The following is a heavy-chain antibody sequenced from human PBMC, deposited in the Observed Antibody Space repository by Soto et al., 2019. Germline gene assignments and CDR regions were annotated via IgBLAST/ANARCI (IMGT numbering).Heavy chain of an antibody. V-gene: IGHV4-34*01. J-gene: IGHJ4*02. CDR1: GGSFSGYY. D-gene: IGHD2-15*01. Sequence: SETLSLTCAVYGGSFSGYYWSWIRQPPGKGLEWIGKINHSGSTNYNPSLKSRVTISVDTSKNQFSLKLSSVTAADTAVYYCARAADCSGGSCYDYWGQGTLVTVSS. CDR3: ARAADCSGGSCYDY. CDR2: INHSGST.